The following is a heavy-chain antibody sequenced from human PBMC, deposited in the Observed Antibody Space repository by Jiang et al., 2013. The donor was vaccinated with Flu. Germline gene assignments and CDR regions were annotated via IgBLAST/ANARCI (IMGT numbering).Heavy chain of an antibody. V-gene: IGHV3-15*07. D-gene: IGHD4-17*01. J-gene: IGHJ4*02. Sequence: VQLLESGGGFVKPGGSLRLSCEASGFIFDNAWMYWVRQAPGKGLEWVGRIKTKIDGGTADYAAPVKGRFTVSRDDSKSTLYLEMNSLKTEDTAVYYCTTNYGDYFWSSFDFWGQGTLVTVSS. CDR1: GFIFDNAW. CDR3: TTNYGDYFWSSFDF. CDR2: IKTKIDGGTA.